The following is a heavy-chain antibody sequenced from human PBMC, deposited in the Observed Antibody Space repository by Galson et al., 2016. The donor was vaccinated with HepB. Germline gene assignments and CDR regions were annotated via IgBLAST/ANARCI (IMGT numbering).Heavy chain of an antibody. CDR2: IYWDDDK. V-gene: IGHV2-5*02. CDR1: GFSLNTYAVG. D-gene: IGHD3-10*01. J-gene: IGHJ6*02. CDR3: AHSRRGAMVGGATGYYIMGV. Sequence: PALVKPTQTLTLTCTFSGFSLNTYAVGVGWMRQPPGKAPEWLALIYWDDDKGYSPSLQSRLSITKDTSKNQVVLTLTNMDPVDTATYYCAHSRRGAMVGGATGYYIMGVWGQGTAVTVSS.